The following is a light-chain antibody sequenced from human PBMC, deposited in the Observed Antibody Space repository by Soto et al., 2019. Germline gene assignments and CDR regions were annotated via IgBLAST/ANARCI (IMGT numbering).Light chain of an antibody. J-gene: IGKJ2*01. V-gene: IGKV3-15*01. CDR2: AAS. CDR1: QSVSSK. Sequence: EIVMTQSPATLSVSPGERATLSCRASQSVSSKLAWYQQKPGQAPRLLIYAASTRATGIPARFSGSGSGTEFTLTITSLQSEDFAVYHCQQYRNWPPYTFGQGTKLEIK. CDR3: QQYRNWPPYT.